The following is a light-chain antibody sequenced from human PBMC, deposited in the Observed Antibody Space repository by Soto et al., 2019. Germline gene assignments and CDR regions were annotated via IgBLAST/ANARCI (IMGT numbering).Light chain of an antibody. Sequence: ELVMTQSPATLSVSPGERATLSCRASQSVSYKLAWYQQKPGQTPRLLIYDASTRVTGVPARFSGSGSGTEFTLTISSLQSEDFAVYYCQHYTTGPQTFGQGTRLDIK. J-gene: IGKJ5*01. CDR3: QHYTTGPQT. V-gene: IGKV3-15*01. CDR1: QSVSYK. CDR2: DAS.